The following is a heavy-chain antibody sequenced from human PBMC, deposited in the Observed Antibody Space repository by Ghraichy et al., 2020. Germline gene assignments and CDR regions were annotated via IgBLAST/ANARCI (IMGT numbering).Heavy chain of an antibody. V-gene: IGHV3-7*01. Sequence: GGSLRLSCVASGFTFSDSWMTWVRQAPGKGLEWVATINKDGSEKRYVDSVKGRFTISRDNAKNSVYQQMNSLRAEDTTVYYCAKHWWGRFDCWGQGTLVTVSS. CDR1: GFTFSDSW. D-gene: IGHD3-16*01. J-gene: IGHJ4*02. CDR2: INKDGSEK. CDR3: AKHWWGRFDC.